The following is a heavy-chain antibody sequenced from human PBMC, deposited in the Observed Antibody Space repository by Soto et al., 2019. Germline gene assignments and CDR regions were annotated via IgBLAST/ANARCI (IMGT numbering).Heavy chain of an antibody. CDR1: GYTFTSYG. CDR3: ARGRRGYDFWSGYYDDAFDI. Sequence: QVQLVQSGAEVKKPGASVKVSCXASGYTFTSYGISWVRQAPGQGLEWMGWISAYNGNTNYAQKLQGRVTMTTDTSTSTAYMELRSLRSDDTAVYYCARGRRGYDFWSGYYDDAFDIWGQGTMVTVSS. J-gene: IGHJ3*02. D-gene: IGHD3-3*01. CDR2: ISAYNGNT. V-gene: IGHV1-18*01.